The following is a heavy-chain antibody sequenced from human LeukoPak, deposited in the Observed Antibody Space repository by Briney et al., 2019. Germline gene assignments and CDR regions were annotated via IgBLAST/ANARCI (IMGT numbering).Heavy chain of an antibody. V-gene: IGHV3-49*04. Sequence: GGSLRLSCAASGLTFSSYGMSWVRQAPGKGLEWVGFVRTKADGGTTEYAASVTGRFTISRDDSKFIAHLQMDTLQIEDTAVYYCTRGFAADWGQGALVTVSS. D-gene: IGHD3-3*01. CDR3: TRGFAAD. CDR2: VRTKADGGTT. CDR1: GLTFSSYG. J-gene: IGHJ4*02.